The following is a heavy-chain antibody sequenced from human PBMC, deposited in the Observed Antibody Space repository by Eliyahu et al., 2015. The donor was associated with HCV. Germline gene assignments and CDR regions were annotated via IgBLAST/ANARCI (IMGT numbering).Heavy chain of an antibody. J-gene: IGHJ4*02. CDR3: ARDREVFCSGVHCFGVFDS. CDR2: MSYDGNXK. V-gene: IGHV3-30*04. CDR1: GFTLXSXA. Sequence: QAQLVESGGGVVQPGRSLRLSCAVXGFTLXSXAXNWVRQAPGKGLGWVAVMSYDGNXKLYAGSAKGRFTISRDISKSTLYLQMTSLRAEDTAVYYCARDREVFCSGVHCFGVFDSWGQGTLVTVSS. D-gene: IGHD2-15*01.